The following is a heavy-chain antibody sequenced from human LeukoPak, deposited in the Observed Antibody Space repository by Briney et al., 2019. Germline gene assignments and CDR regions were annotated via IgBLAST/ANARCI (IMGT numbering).Heavy chain of an antibody. CDR2: ISYDGSNK. J-gene: IGHJ4*02. CDR3: AKDPSRLLWFGESPDY. V-gene: IGHV3-30*18. D-gene: IGHD3-10*01. Sequence: PGGSLRLSCAASGFTFSSYGTHWVRQAPGKGLEWVAVISYDGSNKYYADSVKGRFTISRDNSKNTLYLQMNSLRAEDTAVYYCAKDPSRLLWFGESPDYWGQGTLVTVSS. CDR1: GFTFSSYG.